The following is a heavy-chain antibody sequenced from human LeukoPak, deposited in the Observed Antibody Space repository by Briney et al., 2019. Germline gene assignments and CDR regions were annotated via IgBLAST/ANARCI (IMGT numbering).Heavy chain of an antibody. CDR3: AKDMGYCSSATCYGLDY. Sequence: PGGSLRLSCAASGFTFSSYAMSWVRQAPGKGLEWVSTVSGGGGTTYYADSVMGRFTISRDNSKNTLFLQMNSLRAEDTAIYYCAKDMGYCSSATCYGLDYWGQGTLVTVSS. D-gene: IGHD2-2*01. J-gene: IGHJ4*02. V-gene: IGHV3-23*01. CDR1: GFTFSSYA. CDR2: VSGGGGTT.